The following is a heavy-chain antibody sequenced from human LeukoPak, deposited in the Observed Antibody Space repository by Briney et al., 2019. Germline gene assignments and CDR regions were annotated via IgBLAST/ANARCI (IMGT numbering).Heavy chain of an antibody. Sequence: ASVKVSCKASGYTFTNYDINWVRQATGQGLEWMGWMNPKSGTTDYAQKFRGRVTMSSDTSTSTAYMELRSLRSDDTAVYYCARDIVVVVAANNWFDPWGQGTLVTVSS. V-gene: IGHV1-8*01. J-gene: IGHJ5*02. D-gene: IGHD2-15*01. CDR3: ARDIVVVVAANNWFDP. CDR2: MNPKSGTT. CDR1: GYTFTNYD.